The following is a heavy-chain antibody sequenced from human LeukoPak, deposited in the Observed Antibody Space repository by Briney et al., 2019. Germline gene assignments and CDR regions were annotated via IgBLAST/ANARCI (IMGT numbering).Heavy chain of an antibody. V-gene: IGHV4-34*01. CDR3: ARAPSPTHPLDY. CDR1: GFTFSSYA. J-gene: IGHJ4*02. Sequence: GSLRLSCAASGFTFSSYAMSWVRQAPGKGLEWIGEINHSGSTNYNPSLKSRVTISVDTSKNQFSLKLSSVTAADTAVYYCARAPSPTHPLDYWGQGTLVTVSS. CDR2: INHSGST.